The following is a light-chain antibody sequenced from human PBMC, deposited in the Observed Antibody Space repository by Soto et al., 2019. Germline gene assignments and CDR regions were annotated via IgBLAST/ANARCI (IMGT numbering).Light chain of an antibody. CDR3: RQRSNWPLT. V-gene: IGKV3-11*01. CDR1: QSVSSY. CDR2: DAS. J-gene: IGKJ4*01. Sequence: EIVLTQSPVTLSLSPGERATLSCRASQSVSSYLAWYQQRPGQAPRLLIYDASNRATGIPARFSGSGSETDFTLTISSLEPEDFAVYYCRQRSNWPLTFGGGTKVEIK.